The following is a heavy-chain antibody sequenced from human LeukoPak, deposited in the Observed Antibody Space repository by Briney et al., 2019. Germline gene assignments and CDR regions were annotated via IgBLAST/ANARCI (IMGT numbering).Heavy chain of an antibody. V-gene: IGHV3-30*02. CDR2: IRYDGSNK. D-gene: IGHD2-2*02. Sequence: GGSLILSCAASGFTFSSYGMHWVRQAPGKGLEWVAFIRYDGSNKYYADSVKGRFTISRDNSKNTLYLQMSSLRADDTAVYYCAMKAVPRPRLYDAFDFWGQGTVVTVSS. CDR1: GFTFSSYG. CDR3: AMKAVPRPRLYDAFDF. J-gene: IGHJ3*01.